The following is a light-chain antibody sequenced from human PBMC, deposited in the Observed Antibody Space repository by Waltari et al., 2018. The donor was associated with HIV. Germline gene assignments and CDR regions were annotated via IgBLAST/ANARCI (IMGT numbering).Light chain of an antibody. CDR1: QSVIYSSNNKNY. J-gene: IGKJ1*01. CDR3: QQDYNSPRT. CDR2: WAS. V-gene: IGKV4-1*01. Sequence: DIVMTQSPDSLAVSLGERATINCKSSQSVIYSSNNKNYLAWYLQKPGQPPKLLIYWASNRGSGVPDRFSGSGSGTDFTLTISSLLAEDVAVYYCQQDYNSPRTFGQGTKVEIK.